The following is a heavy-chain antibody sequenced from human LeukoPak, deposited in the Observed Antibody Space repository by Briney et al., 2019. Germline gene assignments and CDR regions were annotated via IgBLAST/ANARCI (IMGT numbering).Heavy chain of an antibody. J-gene: IGHJ4*02. Sequence: PGGSLRLSCAASGFTFSSYSMNWVRQAPGKGLEWVSYNSSSSNTIYYADSVKGRFTISRDNAKNSLYLQMNSLRAEDTAVYYCARVGIQLCVDYWGQGTLVTVSS. CDR1: GFTFSSYS. D-gene: IGHD5-18*01. CDR2: NSSSSNTI. CDR3: ARVGIQLCVDY. V-gene: IGHV3-48*01.